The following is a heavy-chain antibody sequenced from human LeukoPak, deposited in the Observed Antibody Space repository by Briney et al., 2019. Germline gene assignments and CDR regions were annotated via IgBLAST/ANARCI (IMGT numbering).Heavy chain of an antibody. D-gene: IGHD5-12*01. J-gene: IGHJ4*02. CDR1: GFTFSSYS. Sequence: GGSLRLSCAASGFTFSSYSMNWVRQAPGKGLEWVSYISSSSSTIYYADSVKGRFTISRDNSKNTLYLQMNSLRTEDTAVYYCARSIAYSGYDFDYWGQGTLVTVSS. V-gene: IGHV3-48*01. CDR2: ISSSSSTI. CDR3: ARSIAYSGYDFDY.